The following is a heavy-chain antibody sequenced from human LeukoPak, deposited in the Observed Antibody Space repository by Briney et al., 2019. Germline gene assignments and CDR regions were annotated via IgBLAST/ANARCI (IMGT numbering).Heavy chain of an antibody. V-gene: IGHV4-34*01. J-gene: IGHJ4*02. D-gene: IGHD6-6*01. CDR1: GGSLSGFF. CDR2: ISHTGST. Sequence: PSETLSLTCAVYGGSLSGFFWTWIRQTPXXXLEWIGEISHTGSTNYNPSVKSRVTISLDTSKNQFSLKLNSVTAADTAVYYCVRGNLGARLAYWGQGTLVTVSS. CDR3: VRGNLGARLAY.